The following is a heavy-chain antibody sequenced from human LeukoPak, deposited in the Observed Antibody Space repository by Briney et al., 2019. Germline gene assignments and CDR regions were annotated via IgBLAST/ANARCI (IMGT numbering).Heavy chain of an antibody. J-gene: IGHJ6*02. CDR2: ISTGGDNR. CDR3: AMSFWTGATWSEGHYYSVMDV. D-gene: IGHD3/OR15-3a*01. Sequence: GGSLRLSCAASGFTFSRYAMHWVRQAPGKGLEWVSYISTGGDNRIYADSVKGRFTVSRDNSKNTLYLQMNSLRAEDTAVYYCAMSFWTGATWSEGHYYSVMDVWGQGTTVTVSS. CDR1: GFTFSRYA. V-gene: IGHV3-21*05.